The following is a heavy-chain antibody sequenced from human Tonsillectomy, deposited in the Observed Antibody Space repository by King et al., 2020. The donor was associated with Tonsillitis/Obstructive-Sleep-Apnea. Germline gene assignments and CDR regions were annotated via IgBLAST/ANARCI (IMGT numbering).Heavy chain of an antibody. Sequence: DVQLVESGGGLVQPGRSLRLSCAASGFTFDDYAMHWVRQAPGKGLEWGSGISWNSGSIGYADSVKGRFTISRDNAKNSLYLQMNSLRAEDTALYYCAKDRGEYYDSSGYYAHWGQGTLVTVSS. CDR1: GFTFDDYA. CDR3: AKDRGEYYDSSGYYAH. CDR2: ISWNSGSI. V-gene: IGHV3-9*01. J-gene: IGHJ1*01. D-gene: IGHD3-22*01.